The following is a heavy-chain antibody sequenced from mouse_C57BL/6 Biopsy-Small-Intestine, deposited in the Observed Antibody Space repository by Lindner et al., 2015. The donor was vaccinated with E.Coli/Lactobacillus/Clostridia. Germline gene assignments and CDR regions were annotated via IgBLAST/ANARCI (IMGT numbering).Heavy chain of an antibody. CDR3: SRDYSNYVIYPMDY. Sequence: VQLQESGPELVKPGASVKISCKASGYAFSNSWMNWVKQRPGKGLEWIGWIYPGDGDTDYDGKFKGKATLTADKTSTTAYMQLSSLTSEDSAVYFCSRDYSNYVIYPMDYWGQGTSVTVSS. D-gene: IGHD2-5*01. V-gene: IGHV1-82*01. CDR1: GYAFSNSW. J-gene: IGHJ4*01. CDR2: IYPGDGDT.